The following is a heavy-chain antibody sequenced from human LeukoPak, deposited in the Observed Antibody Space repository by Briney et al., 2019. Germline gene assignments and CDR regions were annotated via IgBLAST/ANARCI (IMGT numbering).Heavy chain of an antibody. CDR3: ATGPDNYNSSSYYFHY. CDR2: INQSGST. Sequence: KASETLSLTCAVYGGSFRGYYWSWIRQPPGKGLEWIGEINQSGSTNYYPSLMSRVITSVDTSKNQFSLKLSSVTAADTAVYYCATGPDNYNSSSYYFHYWGQGTLVTVSS. J-gene: IGHJ4*02. CDR1: GGSFRGYY. V-gene: IGHV4-34*01. D-gene: IGHD3-22*01.